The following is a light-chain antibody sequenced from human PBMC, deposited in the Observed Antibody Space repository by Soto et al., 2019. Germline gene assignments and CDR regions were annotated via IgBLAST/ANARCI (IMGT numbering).Light chain of an antibody. CDR3: LLYYSDTDDYV. CDR1: TVSVTSGHY. J-gene: IGLJ1*01. V-gene: IGLV7-46*01. Sequence: QNVVTQEPSLTMSPGGTVTLTCGSSTVSVTSGHYPYWFQQKPGQAPRTLIYDTIHRHSWTPARFSGSLLGGKAALTLSYAQPEDEAEYYCLLYYSDTDDYVFGPGTKLTAL. CDR2: DTI.